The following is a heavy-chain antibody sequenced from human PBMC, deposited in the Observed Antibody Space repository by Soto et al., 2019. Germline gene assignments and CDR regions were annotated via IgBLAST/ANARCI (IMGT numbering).Heavy chain of an antibody. CDR1: RDTFTSHY. J-gene: IGHJ5*01. D-gene: IGHD1-26*01. V-gene: IGHV1-46*01. CDR2: INPHGGST. Sequence: ASVKVSCKAPRDTFTSHYINWVRQAPGQGLEWMGVINPHGGSTAYAQKFKGRDTLTRDTSASTVYMEVSSLWSEGTAMYYCARSSGGNFGIIIEGANWFASWGQGTLVTVS. CDR3: ARSSGGNFGIIIEGANWFAS.